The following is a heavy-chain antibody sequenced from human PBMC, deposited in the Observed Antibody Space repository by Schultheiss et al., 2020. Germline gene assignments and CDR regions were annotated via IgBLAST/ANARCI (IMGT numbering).Heavy chain of an antibody. Sequence: GGSLRLSCAASGVTFSSYAMHWVRQAPGKGLEWVAVISHDGSNKYNAASVKGRFAISRDNSKNTLYLQMNSLRAEDTAVYYCAKDGGSGWYVEYYFDYWGQGTLVTVSS. CDR2: ISHDGSNK. V-gene: IGHV3-30*01. CDR1: GVTFSSYA. J-gene: IGHJ4*02. CDR3: AKDGGSGWYVEYYFDY. D-gene: IGHD6-19*01.